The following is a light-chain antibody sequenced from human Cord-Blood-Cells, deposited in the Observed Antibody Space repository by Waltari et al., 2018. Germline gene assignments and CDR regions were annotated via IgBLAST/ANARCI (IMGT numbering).Light chain of an antibody. CDR1: SSDVGSYNL. V-gene: IGLV2-23*01. CDR3: CSYAGSSTVV. Sequence: QSALPQPASVSGSPGQSITISCTGTSSDVGSYNLVSWYQQHPGKAPKLMIYEGSKRPSGVSNRFSGSKSGNTASLTISGLQAEDEADYYCCSYAGSSTVVFGGGTKLTV. CDR2: EGS. J-gene: IGLJ2*01.